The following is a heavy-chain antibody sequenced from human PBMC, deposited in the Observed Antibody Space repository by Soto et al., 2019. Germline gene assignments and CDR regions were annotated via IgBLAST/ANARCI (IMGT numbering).Heavy chain of an antibody. J-gene: IGHJ6*02. Sequence: QAQLVESGGGVVQPGRSLRLSCAASGFTFSTYAMHWVRQAPGKGLEWVAVISYDGSNIYYADSVKGRFTISRDNSKNTLYLQMDSLRSDDTAVYYCARSQMERRRYGMDVWGQGTTVTVSS. CDR1: GFTFSTYA. CDR3: ARSQMERRRYGMDV. D-gene: IGHD1-1*01. CDR2: ISYDGSNI. V-gene: IGHV3-30-3*01.